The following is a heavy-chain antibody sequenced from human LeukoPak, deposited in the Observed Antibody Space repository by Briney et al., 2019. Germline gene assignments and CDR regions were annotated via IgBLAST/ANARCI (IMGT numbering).Heavy chain of an antibody. CDR1: GFTFSSHG. CDR2: ISGSGGST. Sequence: GGTLRLSCAASGFTFSSHGMNWVRQAPGKGLEWVSGISGSGGSTYYADSVKGRFTISRDNSKNTLYLQMNSLTAEDTAVYYCAKDTPFYCSGDSCYYYWGQGTLVTVSS. D-gene: IGHD2-15*01. CDR3: AKDTPFYCSGDSCYYY. V-gene: IGHV3-23*01. J-gene: IGHJ4*02.